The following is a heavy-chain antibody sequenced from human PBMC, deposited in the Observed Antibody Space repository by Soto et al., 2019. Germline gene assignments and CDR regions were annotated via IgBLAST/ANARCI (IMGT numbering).Heavy chain of an antibody. D-gene: IGHD6-19*01. J-gene: IGHJ5*02. CDR1: GDSMTKYY. CDR3: ARGVGGSGLNWFDP. V-gene: IGHV4-4*07. CDR2: IYTSGST. Sequence: SETLSLTRTVSGDSMTKYYGSWIRQSAGKGLEWIGRIYTSGSTNYNPSLKSRVTMSIDTSNKHFSLSLKSVTAADTAVYYCARGVGGSGLNWFDPWGLGTLVTVSS.